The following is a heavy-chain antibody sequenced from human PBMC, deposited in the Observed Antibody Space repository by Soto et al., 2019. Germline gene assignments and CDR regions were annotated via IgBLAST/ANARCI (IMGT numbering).Heavy chain of an antibody. D-gene: IGHD6-6*01. CDR1: GFTFSSYG. J-gene: IGHJ4*02. CDR2: IWYDGSNK. CDR3: ARESIAARPSLDY. Sequence: GSLRLSCAASGFTFSSYGMHWVRQAPGKGLEWVAVIWYDGSNKYYADSVKGRFTISRDNSKNTLYLQMNSLRAEDTAVYYCARESIAARPSLDYWGQGTLVTVSS. V-gene: IGHV3-33*01.